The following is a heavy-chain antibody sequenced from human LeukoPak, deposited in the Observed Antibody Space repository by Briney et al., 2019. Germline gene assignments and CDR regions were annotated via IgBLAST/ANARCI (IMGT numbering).Heavy chain of an antibody. D-gene: IGHD6-19*01. CDR2: IYYTGST. CDR1: GGYISSSRYY. V-gene: IGHV4-39*07. J-gene: IGHJ5*02. CDR3: ARDSSSGSFWFDP. Sequence: SETLSLTCTVSGGYISSSRYYWGWIRQPPGKGLDWIGGIYYTGSTYYNPSLKSRVTISIDTSKNQFSLHLTSVTAADTAVYYCARDSSSGSFWFDPWGQGTLVTVSS.